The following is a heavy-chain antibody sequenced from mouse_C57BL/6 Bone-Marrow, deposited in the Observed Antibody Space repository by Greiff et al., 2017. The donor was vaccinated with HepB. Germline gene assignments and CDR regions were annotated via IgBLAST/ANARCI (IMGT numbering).Heavy chain of an antibody. CDR2: ISSGGTTI. J-gene: IGHJ4*01. CDR1: GFTLSSFG. CDR3: AKYGNYVGYAMDY. Sequence: EVKLVESGGGLVQPGGSRKLSCAVSGFTLSSFGIHWVRQAPEKGLEWVAYISSGGTTIYYADTVKGRFTISRDNPRNTLFLQMTILRSEDTAMYYCAKYGNYVGYAMDYWGQGTTVTVSS. D-gene: IGHD2-10*02. V-gene: IGHV5-17*02.